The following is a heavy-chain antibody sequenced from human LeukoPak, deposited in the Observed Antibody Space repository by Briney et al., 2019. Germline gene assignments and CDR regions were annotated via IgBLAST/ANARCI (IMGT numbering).Heavy chain of an antibody. Sequence: SETLSLTCAVYGRSFSGYYWSWIRQPPGKGLEWIGEINHSGSTNYNPSLKSRVTISVDTSKNQFSLKLSSVTAADTAVYYCARETSGIRYFDLWGRGTLVTVSS. CDR3: ARETSGIRYFDL. CDR1: GRSFSGYY. D-gene: IGHD3-10*01. CDR2: INHSGST. J-gene: IGHJ2*01. V-gene: IGHV4-34*01.